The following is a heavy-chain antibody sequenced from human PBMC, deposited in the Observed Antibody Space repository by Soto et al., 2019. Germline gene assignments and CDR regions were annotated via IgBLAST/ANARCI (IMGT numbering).Heavy chain of an antibody. CDR2: INGYNGNA. J-gene: IGHJ6*02. CDR1: GYTFTTYG. D-gene: IGHD3-16*01. Sequence: QVQLVQSGAEVKKPGASVTVSCKASGYTFTTYGVSWVRQAPGQGLEWLGWINGYNGNAKYAENLQGRVSMTTDTSTTTADMELRSLRSDDTAVYYGARMGDVPYYYYGMDVWGQGTTVTVSS. CDR3: ARMGDVPYYYYGMDV. V-gene: IGHV1-18*01.